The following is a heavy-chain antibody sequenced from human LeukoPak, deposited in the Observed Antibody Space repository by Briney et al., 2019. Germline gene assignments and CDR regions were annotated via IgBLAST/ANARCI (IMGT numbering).Heavy chain of an antibody. J-gene: IGHJ4*02. D-gene: IGHD5-12*01. CDR3: ARDRLGNSGYDC. CDR1: GYTFTSYG. Sequence: ASVKVSCKASGYTFTSYGISWVRQAPGQGLEWMGWIGAYNGNTNYAQKLHGRVTMTTDTSTSTAYMELRSLRSDDTAVYYCARDRLGNSGYDCWGQGTLVTVSS. V-gene: IGHV1-18*01. CDR2: IGAYNGNT.